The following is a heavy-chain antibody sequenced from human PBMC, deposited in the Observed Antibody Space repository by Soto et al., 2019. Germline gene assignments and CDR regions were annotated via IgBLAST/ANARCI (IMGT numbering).Heavy chain of an antibody. D-gene: IGHD2-2*01. V-gene: IGHV1-69*02. CDR1: GGTFSSYT. CDR2: IIPILGIA. Sequence: SVKVSCKASGGTFSSYTISWVRQAPGQGLEWMGRIIPILGIANYAQKFQGRVTITADKSTSTAYMELSSLRSEDTAVYHCARTIGYCSSTSCYWNWFDPWGQGTLVTVSS. J-gene: IGHJ5*02. CDR3: ARTIGYCSSTSCYWNWFDP.